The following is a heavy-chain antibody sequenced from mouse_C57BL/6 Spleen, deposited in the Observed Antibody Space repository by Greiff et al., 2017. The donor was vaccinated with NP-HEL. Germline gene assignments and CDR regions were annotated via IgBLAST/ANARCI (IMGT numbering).Heavy chain of an antibody. CDR2: INPSSGYT. Sequence: VQLQQSGAELAKPGASVKLSCKASGYTFTSYWMHWVNQRPGQGLEWIGYINPSSGYTKYNQKFKAKTTLTADKSSSTAFMRLSSLTYEDSAVYYCARMDYGSSFAYWGQGTLVTVSA. J-gene: IGHJ3*01. CDR1: GYTFTSYW. V-gene: IGHV1-7*01. D-gene: IGHD1-1*01. CDR3: ARMDYGSSFAY.